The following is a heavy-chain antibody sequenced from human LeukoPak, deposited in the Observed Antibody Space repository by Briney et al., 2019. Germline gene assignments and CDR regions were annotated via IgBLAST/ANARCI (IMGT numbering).Heavy chain of an antibody. CDR2: IYYTGST. CDR3: ARLKGYSSGWYPSYYFDY. D-gene: IGHD6-19*01. CDR1: GGSISSSY. Sequence: SETLSLTCTVSGGSISSSYWSWIRQPPGKGLEWIGYIYYTGSTNYNSSLKSRVTISVDTSKNQFSLKLSSVTAADTAVYYCARLKGYSSGWYPSYYFDYWGQGTLVTVSS. J-gene: IGHJ4*02. V-gene: IGHV4-59*08.